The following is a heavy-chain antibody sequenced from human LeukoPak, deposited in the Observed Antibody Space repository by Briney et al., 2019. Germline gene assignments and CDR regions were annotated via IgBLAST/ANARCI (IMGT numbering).Heavy chain of an antibody. J-gene: IGHJ4*02. D-gene: IGHD5-18*01. Sequence: GGSLRLSCAASGFTFSSYAMSWVRQAPGKGLEWVSTISGSGGNTYYADSVKGRFTIARDNAKNSLYLQMNSLRAEDTAVYYCAGGYSYGYYWGQGTLVTVSS. V-gene: IGHV3-23*01. CDR2: ISGSGGNT. CDR3: AGGYSYGYY. CDR1: GFTFSSYA.